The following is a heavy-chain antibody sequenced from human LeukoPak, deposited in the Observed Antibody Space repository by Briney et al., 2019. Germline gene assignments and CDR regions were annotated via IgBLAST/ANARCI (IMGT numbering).Heavy chain of an antibody. V-gene: IGHV4-39*07. CDR3: ARGSILGSSWYPYFDY. CDR2: MYYSGST. D-gene: IGHD6-13*01. J-gene: IGHJ4*02. CDR1: GASISSSSYY. Sequence: PSETLSLTCTVSGASISSSSYYWGWIRQPPGKGLEWIGNMYYSGSTYYNPSLKSRVTMSVDTSKNQFSLKLTSVTAADTAVYYCARGSILGSSWYPYFDYWGQGTLVTVSS.